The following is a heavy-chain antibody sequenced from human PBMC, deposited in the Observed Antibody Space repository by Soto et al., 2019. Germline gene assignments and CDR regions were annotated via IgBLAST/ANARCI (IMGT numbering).Heavy chain of an antibody. D-gene: IGHD2-2*01. CDR1: GFTFSVYG. V-gene: IGHV3-30*18. CDR2: ISSDGSSE. CDR3: AKTITTYSGSSRGRGGLLEH. Sequence: QVHLVESGGGVVQPGRSLRLSCAASGFTFSVYGMHWVRQFPGKGLEWMAVISSDGSSEHYADSVKGRFTISRDNSRNTLYLQMNNLRLEDSAIYYFAKTITTYSGSSRGRGGLLEHWGQGTLVSVSS. J-gene: IGHJ5*02.